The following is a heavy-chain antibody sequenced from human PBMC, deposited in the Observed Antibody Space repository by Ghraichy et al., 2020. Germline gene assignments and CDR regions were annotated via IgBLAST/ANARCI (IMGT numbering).Heavy chain of an antibody. J-gene: IGHJ6*02. CDR3: GGGAPHEMATIMDYYGMDV. CDR1: GGTFSSYA. Sequence: SVKVSCKASGGTFSSYAISWVRQAPGQGLEWMGGIIPIFGTANYAQKFQGRVTITADESTSTAYMELSSLRSEDTAVYYCGGGAPHEMATIMDYYGMDVWGQGTTVTVSS. D-gene: IGHD5-24*01. V-gene: IGHV1-69*13. CDR2: IIPIFGTA.